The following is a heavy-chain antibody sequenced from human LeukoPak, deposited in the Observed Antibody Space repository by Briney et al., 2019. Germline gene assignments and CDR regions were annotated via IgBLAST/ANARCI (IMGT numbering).Heavy chain of an antibody. CDR3: ARGPIEVAGTTDY. D-gene: IGHD6-19*01. Sequence: PSETLSLTCAVYGGSFSGYYWRWIRQPPGKGLEWIGEINHSGSTNYNPSPKSRVTISVDTSKNQFSLKLSSVTAADTAVYYCARGPIEVAGTTDYWGQGTLVTVSS. CDR1: GGSFSGYY. CDR2: INHSGST. J-gene: IGHJ4*02. V-gene: IGHV4-34*01.